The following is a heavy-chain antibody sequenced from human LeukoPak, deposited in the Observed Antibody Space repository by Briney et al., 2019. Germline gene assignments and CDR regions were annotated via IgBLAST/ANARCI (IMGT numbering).Heavy chain of an antibody. J-gene: IGHJ4*02. Sequence: GGSLRLSCAASGFTFSSYSMNWVRQAPGKGLEWVSYISSSSSTIYSADSVKGRFTISRDNSKNTLYLQMNSLRAEDTAVYYCAKDMQCFNYWGQGTLVTVSS. V-gene: IGHV3-48*01. CDR3: AKDMQCFNY. CDR1: GFTFSSYS. D-gene: IGHD6-19*01. CDR2: ISSSSSTI.